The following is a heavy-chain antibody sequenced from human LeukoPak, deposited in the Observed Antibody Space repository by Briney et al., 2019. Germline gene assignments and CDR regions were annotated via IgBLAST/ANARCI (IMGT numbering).Heavy chain of an antibody. D-gene: IGHD5-18*01. CDR3: ARVLGYSYGPENY. CDR1: GGTFRNYA. Sequence: GASVKVSCKASGGTFRNYAINWVRQAPGLGLEWMGRIIPVLGTPHYAHNFQGRVTITADKSTSTAYMELSSLRSEDTAVYYCARVLGYSYGPENYWGQGTLVTVSS. CDR2: IIPVLGTP. J-gene: IGHJ4*02. V-gene: IGHV1-69*04.